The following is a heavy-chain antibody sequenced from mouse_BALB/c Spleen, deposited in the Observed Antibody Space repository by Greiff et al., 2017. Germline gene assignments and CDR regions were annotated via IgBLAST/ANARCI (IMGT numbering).Heavy chain of an antibody. Sequence: QVQLQQPGAELVKPGAPVKLSCKASGYTFTSYWMNWVKQRPGRGLEWIGRIDPSDSETHYNQKFKDKATLTVDKSSSTAYIQLSSLTSEDSAVYYCARAVGYYFDYWGQGTTLTVSS. J-gene: IGHJ2*01. CDR3: ARAVGYYFDY. CDR2: IDPSDSET. CDR1: GYTFTSYW. D-gene: IGHD1-1*02. V-gene: IGHV1-69*02.